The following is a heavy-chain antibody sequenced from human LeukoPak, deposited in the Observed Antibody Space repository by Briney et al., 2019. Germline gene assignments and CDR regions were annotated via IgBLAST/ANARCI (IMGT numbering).Heavy chain of an antibody. V-gene: IGHV3-7*01. CDR3: ARDNIVVVPAAIIHHYYYYMDV. Sequence: GGSLRLSCAASGFTFSSYWMSWVRQASGKGLEWVANIKQDGSEKYYVDSVKGRFTISGDNAKNSLYLQMNSLRAEDTAVYYCARDNIVVVPAAIIHHYYYYMDVWGKGTTVTVSS. J-gene: IGHJ6*03. D-gene: IGHD2-2*02. CDR1: GFTFSSYW. CDR2: IKQDGSEK.